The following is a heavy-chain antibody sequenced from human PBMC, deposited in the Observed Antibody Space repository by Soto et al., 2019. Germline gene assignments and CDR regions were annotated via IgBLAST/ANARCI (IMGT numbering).Heavy chain of an antibody. J-gene: IGHJ6*02. CDR2: INHSGST. V-gene: IGHV4-34*01. CDR1: GGSFSGYY. D-gene: IGHD6-19*01. Sequence: SETLSLTCAVYGGSFSGYYWSWIRQPPGKGLEWIGEINHSGSTNYNPSLKSRVTISADTSKNQFSLKLSSVTAADTAVYYCARGWDSSGWNYYYYGMDVWGQGTTVTVSS. CDR3: ARGWDSSGWNYYYYGMDV.